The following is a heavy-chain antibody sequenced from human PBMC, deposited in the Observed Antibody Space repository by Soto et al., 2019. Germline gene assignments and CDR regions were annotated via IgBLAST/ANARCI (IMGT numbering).Heavy chain of an antibody. CDR1: GFTFSSYG. J-gene: IGHJ1*01. Sequence: QVHLVESGGGVAQPGRSLRLSCAASGFTFSSYGMHWVRQAPGKGLEWVAAISSDGINENYADSVKGRFTISRDNSKNTLYLQMNSLRVEDTAVYYCAKEEHIVVVTAIPAEYFQHWGQGPLVTVSS. V-gene: IGHV3-30*18. CDR3: AKEEHIVVVTAIPAEYFQH. CDR2: ISSDGINE. D-gene: IGHD2-21*02.